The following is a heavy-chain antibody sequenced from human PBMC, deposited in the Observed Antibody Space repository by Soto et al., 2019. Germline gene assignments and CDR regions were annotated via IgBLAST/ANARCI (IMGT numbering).Heavy chain of an antibody. D-gene: IGHD3-22*01. CDR3: AKDRPYYESSDSPLGASDI. V-gene: IGHV3-23*01. CDR1: GFTFSTYA. CDR2: ISGSGDSI. Sequence: PGGSLRLSCAASGFTFSTYAMSWVRQAPGKGLEWVSSISGSGDSIYYADSVKGRFTISRDNSNNTLYLQMNSLRAEDTAVYYCAKDRPYYESSDSPLGASDIWAQGTMVTVSS. J-gene: IGHJ3*02.